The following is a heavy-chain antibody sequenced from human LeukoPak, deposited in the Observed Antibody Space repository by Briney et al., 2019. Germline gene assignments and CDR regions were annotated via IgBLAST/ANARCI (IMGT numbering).Heavy chain of an antibody. J-gene: IGHJ4*02. D-gene: IGHD2-15*01. V-gene: IGHV4-39*01. Sequence: SETLSLTCTVSGGSISSSSYYWGWIRQPPGKGLEWIGSIYYSGSTYYNPSLKSRVTISVDTSKNQFSLKLSSVTAADTAVYYCARRYCSGGSCYSFGRRILSYFDYWGQGTLVTVSS. CDR2: IYYSGST. CDR3: ARRYCSGGSCYSFGRRILSYFDY. CDR1: GGSISSSSYY.